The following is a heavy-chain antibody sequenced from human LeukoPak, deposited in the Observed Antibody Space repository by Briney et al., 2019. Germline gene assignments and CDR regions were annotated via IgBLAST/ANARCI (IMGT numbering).Heavy chain of an antibody. Sequence: GGSLRLSCAASGFTFSSYAMSWVRQAPGKGLEWVGRIKSKTDGGTTDYAAPVKGRFTISRDDSKNTLYLQMNSLKTEDTAVYYCTTDPDIVVVPAAVGWFDYWGQGTLVTVSS. CDR1: GFTFSSYA. CDR3: TTDPDIVVVPAAVGWFDY. D-gene: IGHD2-2*01. CDR2: IKSKTDGGTT. J-gene: IGHJ4*02. V-gene: IGHV3-15*01.